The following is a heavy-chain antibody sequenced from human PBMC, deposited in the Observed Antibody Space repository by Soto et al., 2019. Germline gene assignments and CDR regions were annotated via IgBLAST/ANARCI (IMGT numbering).Heavy chain of an antibody. Sequence: QITLKESGPTLVKPTQTLTLTCTFSGFSLSTRGVGVGWIRQPPGKALEWLALFFWDDDKRYTPSLRSRLTITKDTSKNKVVLTLTNMDPVDTATYYCTLSSAYSYADYWGQGTLVTVSS. CDR1: GFSLSTRGVG. D-gene: IGHD5-18*01. CDR3: TLSSAYSYADY. J-gene: IGHJ4*02. CDR2: FFWDDDK. V-gene: IGHV2-5*02.